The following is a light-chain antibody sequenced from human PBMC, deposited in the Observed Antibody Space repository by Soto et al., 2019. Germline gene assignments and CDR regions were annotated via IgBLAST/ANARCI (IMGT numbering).Light chain of an antibody. CDR3: QHYDSYPYT. J-gene: IGKJ2*01. CDR2: DAS. V-gene: IGKV1-5*01. CDR1: QSISTW. Sequence: DIQMTQSPSTLSASVGDTVTITCRASQSISTWMAWYQQKPGKAPKLLMFDASTWSGGVPSRFSGSASGTGFTLTISSLQPDDFATHYWQHYDSYPYTFGQGTKVEI.